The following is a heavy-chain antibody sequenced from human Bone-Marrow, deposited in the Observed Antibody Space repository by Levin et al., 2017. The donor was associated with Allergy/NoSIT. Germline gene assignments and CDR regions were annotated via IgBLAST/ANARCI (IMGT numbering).Heavy chain of an antibody. J-gene: IGHJ5*02. CDR2: IYHSGRT. CDR1: GGSMRNYY. CDR3: ARDAGHYYDSAVYDPHWFDP. Sequence: SETLSLTCNVSGGSMRNYYWSWIRQPAGKGLEWIGHIYHSGRTTYNPSLRSRVTISLDSSKRQFSLKVTSVTAADTAVYYCARDAGHYYDSAVYDPHWFDPWGQGTLVTVTS. D-gene: IGHD3-22*01. V-gene: IGHV4-59*01.